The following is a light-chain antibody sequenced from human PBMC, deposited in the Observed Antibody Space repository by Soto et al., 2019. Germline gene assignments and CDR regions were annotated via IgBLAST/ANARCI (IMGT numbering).Light chain of an antibody. CDR3: AAWDDSLNGVL. CDR1: GSNIGSNT. CDR2: TYN. J-gene: IGLJ2*01. Sequence: QSVLTQPPSASGTPGQRVTISCSGSGSNIGSNTVNWYQQLPGTAPKLLIYTYNQRPSGVPDRFSGSKSGTSASLAIGGLHSEDEADYYCAAWDDSLNGVLFGGGTKVTVL. V-gene: IGLV1-44*01.